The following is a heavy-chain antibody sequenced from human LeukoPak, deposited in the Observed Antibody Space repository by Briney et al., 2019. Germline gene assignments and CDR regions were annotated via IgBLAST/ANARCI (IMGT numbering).Heavy chain of an antibody. CDR3: ATRIAAAGPLDY. CDR2: IYYSGST. Sequence: SGTLSLTCTVSGGSISSYYWSWIRQPPGKGLEWIGYIYYSGSTNYNPSLKSRVTISVDTSKNQFSLKLSSVTAADTAVYYCATRIAAAGPLDYWGQGTLVTVSS. V-gene: IGHV4-59*01. D-gene: IGHD6-13*01. CDR1: GGSISSYY. J-gene: IGHJ4*02.